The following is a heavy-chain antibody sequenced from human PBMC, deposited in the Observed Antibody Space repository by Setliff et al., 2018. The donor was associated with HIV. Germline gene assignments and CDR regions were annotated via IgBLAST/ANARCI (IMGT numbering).Heavy chain of an antibody. D-gene: IGHD1-1*01. V-gene: IGHV1-3*04. J-gene: IGHJ4*02. CDR1: GYTFTTYS. CDR3: ARRASTAEVFDY. Sequence: ASVKVSCKASGYTFTTYSIHWVRQAPGQRPEWMGWLRTGNGDTSYSESLQGRVTFTSGTSANTAYMELRSLGSDDPAVYFCARRASTAEVFDYWGQGTLVTVSS. CDR2: LRTGNGDT.